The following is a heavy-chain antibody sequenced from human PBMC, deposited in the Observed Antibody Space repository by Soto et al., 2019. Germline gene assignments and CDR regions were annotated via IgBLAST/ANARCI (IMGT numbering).Heavy chain of an antibody. Sequence: SETLSLTCTVSGGSISSGDYYWSWIRQPPGKGLEWIGYIYYSGSTYYNPSLKSRVTISVDTSKNQFSLKLSSVTAADTAVYYCARASPGSAVAGILRVWGQGKMVTVSS. J-gene: IGHJ3*01. CDR2: IYYSGST. CDR3: ARASPGSAVAGILRV. V-gene: IGHV4-30-4*01. D-gene: IGHD6-19*01. CDR1: GGSISSGDYY.